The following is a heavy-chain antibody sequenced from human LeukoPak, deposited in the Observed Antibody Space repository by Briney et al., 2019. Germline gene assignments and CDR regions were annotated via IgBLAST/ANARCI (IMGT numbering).Heavy chain of an antibody. J-gene: IGHJ4*02. CDR1: GFSFNKAW. Sequence: GGSLRLSCAASGFSFNKAWMSWVRQAPGKGLEWVSGISDNEGSTYYTDSVKGRFTISRDNTKNTVYLQMNNLRPDDTAVYFCARHDSFIPYWGQGTLVTVSS. D-gene: IGHD5-18*01. CDR3: ARHDSFIPY. V-gene: IGHV3-23*01. CDR2: ISDNEGST.